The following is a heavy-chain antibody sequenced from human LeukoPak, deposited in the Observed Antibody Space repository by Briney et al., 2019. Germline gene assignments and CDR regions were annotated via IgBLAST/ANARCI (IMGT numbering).Heavy chain of an antibody. D-gene: IGHD6-6*01. Sequence: GGSLRLSCAASGFTFSSYAMSWVRQAPGKGLEWVSAISGSGGSTYYADSVKGRFTISRDNAKNSLYLQMNSLRAEDMALYYCAKDKERYSSSSSYFDYWGQGTLVTVSS. CDR2: ISGSGGST. V-gene: IGHV3-23*01. CDR3: AKDKERYSSSSSYFDY. J-gene: IGHJ4*02. CDR1: GFTFSSYA.